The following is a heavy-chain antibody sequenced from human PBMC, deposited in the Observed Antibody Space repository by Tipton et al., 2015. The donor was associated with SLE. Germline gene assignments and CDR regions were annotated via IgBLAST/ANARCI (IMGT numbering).Heavy chain of an antibody. V-gene: IGHV4-38-2*01. D-gene: IGHD2-21*02. J-gene: IGHJ4*02. Sequence: TLSLTCAVSGYSITSTYYCCCVRQSPGKGLEYIGTIHHSGSTHYNPSISSRVTISRDPAKNQFSLKLSFVTTADTATYYCASGALRTALTVWGQGTLVAVSS. CDR1: GYSITSTYY. CDR2: IHHSGST. CDR3: ASGALRTALTV.